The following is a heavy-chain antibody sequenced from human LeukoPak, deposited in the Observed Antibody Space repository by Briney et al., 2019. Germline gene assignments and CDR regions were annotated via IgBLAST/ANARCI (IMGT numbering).Heavy chain of an antibody. D-gene: IGHD3-22*01. CDR3: AKRGVVIRVILVGFHKEAYYFDS. Sequence: GGSLRLSCAASGFSFSSYVMVWVRQAPGKGLEWVSTITAVGADTYHADSVKGRFTISRDNSKNTLYLQMNSLRAEDTAVYFCAKRGVVIRVILVGFHKEAYYFDSWGQGALVTVSS. J-gene: IGHJ4*02. CDR2: ITAVGADT. V-gene: IGHV3-23*01. CDR1: GFSFSSYV.